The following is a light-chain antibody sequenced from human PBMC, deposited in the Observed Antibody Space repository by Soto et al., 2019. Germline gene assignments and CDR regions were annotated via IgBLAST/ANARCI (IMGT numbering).Light chain of an antibody. Sequence: QSALTQPASVSGSPGQSITISCTGTSSDVGGYNYVSWYQQHPGKAPKLMIYDVSNRPSGVSNRFSGSKSGNTASLTISGLQAEDEADYYCSSYTGRSTRVFGTGTKVTVL. CDR3: SSYTGRSTRV. CDR2: DVS. CDR1: SSDVGGYNY. J-gene: IGLJ1*01. V-gene: IGLV2-14*01.